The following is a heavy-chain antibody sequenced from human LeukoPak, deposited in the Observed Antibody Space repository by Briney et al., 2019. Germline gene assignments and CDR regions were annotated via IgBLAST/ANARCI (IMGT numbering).Heavy chain of an antibody. CDR1: GFIFNTYA. Sequence: GGSLRRYCAASGFIFNTYAMAWVRQAPGKGLEWVSTISAAADSTYHADSVKGRFIISRDNSKNTLFIQMNSLRAEDTAVYYCAKGISSSRRTFDAWGQGTLVTVSS. CDR3: AKGISSSRRTFDA. J-gene: IGHJ5*02. D-gene: IGHD6-13*01. V-gene: IGHV3-23*01. CDR2: ISAAADST.